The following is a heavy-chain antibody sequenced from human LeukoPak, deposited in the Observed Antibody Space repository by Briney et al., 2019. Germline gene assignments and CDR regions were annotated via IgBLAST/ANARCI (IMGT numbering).Heavy chain of an antibody. CDR1: GGSVSIGSYY. J-gene: IGHJ5*02. V-gene: IGHV4-61*01. Sequence: SETLSLTCTVSGGSVSIGSYYCSWIRQPPGKGLEWIGYIYYSGSTNYNPSLKSRVTISVDTSKNQFSLKLSFVTAADTAVYYCAREGTKDYDPSWLIWFDPGGQGTLVTVSS. CDR2: IYYSGST. D-gene: IGHD3-3*01. CDR3: AREGTKDYDPSWLIWFDP.